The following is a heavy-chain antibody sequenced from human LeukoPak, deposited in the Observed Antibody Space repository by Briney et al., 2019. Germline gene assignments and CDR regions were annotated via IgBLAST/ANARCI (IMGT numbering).Heavy chain of an antibody. Sequence: GGSLRLSCAASGLTFSNYYMHWVRQAPGKGPVWVSRISSDGSSTSYADSVKGRFTISRDNAKNTLYLQMSSLRVEDTAVYYCAKGSGWYVWGQGTLVTVSS. CDR3: AKGSGWYV. D-gene: IGHD6-19*01. CDR2: ISSDGSST. J-gene: IGHJ4*02. V-gene: IGHV3-74*01. CDR1: GLTFSNYY.